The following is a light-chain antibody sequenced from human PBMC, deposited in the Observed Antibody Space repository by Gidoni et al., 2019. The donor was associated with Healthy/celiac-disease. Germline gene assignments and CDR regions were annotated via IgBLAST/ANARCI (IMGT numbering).Light chain of an antibody. CDR2: WAS. CDR1: QSVLYSSNNKNY. J-gene: IGKJ1*01. Sequence: EIVMTKSPDSLAVALGGRATINCKSSQSVLYSSNNKNYLAWYQQKPGQPPKLLIYWASTRESGVPDRFSGSGSGTDFTLTISSLQAEDVAVYYCQQYYSTPWTFGQGTKVEIK. CDR3: QQYYSTPWT. V-gene: IGKV4-1*01.